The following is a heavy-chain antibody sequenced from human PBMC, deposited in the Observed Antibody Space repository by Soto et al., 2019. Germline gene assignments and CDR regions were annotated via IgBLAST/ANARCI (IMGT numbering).Heavy chain of an antibody. Sequence: GGSLRLSCAASGFTFSSYGMHWVRQAPGKGLEWVAVISYDGSNKYYADSVKGRFTISRDNSKNTLYLQMNSLRAEDTAVYYCARSPIFGVVITYFDYWGQGTLVTVSS. V-gene: IGHV3-30*03. CDR2: ISYDGSNK. J-gene: IGHJ4*02. CDR1: GFTFSSYG. CDR3: ARSPIFGVVITYFDY. D-gene: IGHD3-3*01.